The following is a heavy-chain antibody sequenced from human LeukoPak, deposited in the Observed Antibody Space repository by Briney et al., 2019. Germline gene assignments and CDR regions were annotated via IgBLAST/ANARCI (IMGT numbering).Heavy chain of an antibody. CDR1: GFTFSSYG. CDR3: ARGPTIAVAGTRRDELDY. CDR2: IWYDGGNK. J-gene: IGHJ4*02. V-gene: IGHV3-33*01. D-gene: IGHD6-19*01. Sequence: QTGGSLRLSCAASGFTFSSYGMHWVRQAPGKGLEWVAVIWYDGGNKYYADSVKGRFTISRDNSKNTLYLQMNSLRAEDTAVYYCARGPTIAVAGTRRDELDYWGQGTLVTVSS.